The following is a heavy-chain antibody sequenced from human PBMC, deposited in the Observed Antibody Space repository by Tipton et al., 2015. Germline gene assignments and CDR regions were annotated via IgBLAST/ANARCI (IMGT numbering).Heavy chain of an antibody. Sequence: TLSLTCNVSGASLSDNYWTWIRQPPGRGLEWIGYIDHSGTTNYNASLKSRVTISADTSKDQFSLELTSVTAADTAVYYCVREYNYGPLHYFDYWGQGILVTVSS. CDR2: IDHSGTT. CDR3: VREYNYGPLHYFDY. CDR1: GASLSDNY. J-gene: IGHJ4*02. D-gene: IGHD5-18*01. V-gene: IGHV4-59*13.